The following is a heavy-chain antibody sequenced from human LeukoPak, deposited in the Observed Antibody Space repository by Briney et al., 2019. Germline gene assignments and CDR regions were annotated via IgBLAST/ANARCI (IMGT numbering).Heavy chain of an antibody. CDR1: GDSISTSSYY. CDR2: IYYSGST. V-gene: IGHV4-39*01. CDR3: ARQAIAAAAHDAFDI. Sequence: NPSETLSLTCSVSGDSISTSSYYWGWIRQPPGKGLEWIGTIYYSGSTYYNPSLTSRVTISVDTSKNQFSLKLSSVTAADTAVYYCARQAIAAAAHDAFDIWGQGTMVTVSS. D-gene: IGHD6-13*01. J-gene: IGHJ3*02.